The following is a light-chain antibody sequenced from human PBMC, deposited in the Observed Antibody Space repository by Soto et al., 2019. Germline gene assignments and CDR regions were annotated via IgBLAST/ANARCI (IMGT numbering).Light chain of an antibody. V-gene: IGKV3-20*01. CDR2: SAS. CDR1: ERVSTN. CDR3: QQYGSSLFT. Sequence: DIVMTQSPLTLSVSPGESATLSCRASERVSTNLAWYQQTPGQAPRLLIYSASRRPTDIPVRFSGSGSGADFTLTISRLEPEDFAVYYCQQYGSSLFTFGPGTKVDIK. J-gene: IGKJ3*01.